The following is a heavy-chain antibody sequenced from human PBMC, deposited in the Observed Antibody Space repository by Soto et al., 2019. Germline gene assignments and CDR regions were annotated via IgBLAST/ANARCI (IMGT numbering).Heavy chain of an antibody. V-gene: IGHV3-33*08. Sequence: GGSLRLSCAASRFTFSHYAMTWVRQAPGKGLEWVAVIWYDGSNKYYADSVKGRFTISRDNSKNTLYLQMNSLRAEDTAVYYCARDPRNRYYYDSSGLFDYWGQGTLVTVSS. J-gene: IGHJ4*02. CDR1: RFTFSHYA. CDR3: ARDPRNRYYYDSSGLFDY. D-gene: IGHD3-22*01. CDR2: IWYDGSNK.